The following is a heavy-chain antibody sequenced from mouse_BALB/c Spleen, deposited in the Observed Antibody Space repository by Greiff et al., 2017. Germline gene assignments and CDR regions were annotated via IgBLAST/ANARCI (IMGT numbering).Heavy chain of an antibody. D-gene: IGHD2-1*01. CDR2: IYPGDGDT. CDR3: ARSLYGNYGGGFAY. Sequence: VKLMESGPELVKPGASVKISCKASGYAFSSSWMNWVKQRPGQGLEWIGRIYPGDGDTNYNGKFKGKATLTADKSSSTAYMQLSSLTSVDSAVYFCARSLYGNYGGGFAYWGQGTLVTVSA. CDR1: GYAFSSSW. V-gene: IGHV1-82*01. J-gene: IGHJ3*01.